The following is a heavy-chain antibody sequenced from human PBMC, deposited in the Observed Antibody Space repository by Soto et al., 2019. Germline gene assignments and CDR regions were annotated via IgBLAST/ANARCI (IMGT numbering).Heavy chain of an antibody. CDR3: ARDNGYGDYP. CDR2: INADSGDT. J-gene: IGHJ5*02. V-gene: IGHV1-3*01. Sequence: ASVKVSCKASGYSFTLYAMHWVRQAPGQGLEWMGWINADSGDTKYSQKFQGRVTITRDASTSTAYLDLSSLTSEDTAIYYCARDNGYGDYPWGQGTLVTVSS. CDR1: GYSFTLYA. D-gene: IGHD4-17*01.